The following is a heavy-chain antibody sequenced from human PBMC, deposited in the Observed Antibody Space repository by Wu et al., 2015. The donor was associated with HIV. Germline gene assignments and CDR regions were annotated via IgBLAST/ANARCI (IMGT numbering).Heavy chain of an antibody. Sequence: QVQLVQSGAEVKKPGASVKVSCKASGYTFTGYYIHWVRQAPGQGLEWMGWINPNSGGTNYAQKLQDRVTMTRDTSISTAYMELSRLRSDDTAMYYCAREPVWGSYRYADYWGQGTLVTVSS. CDR1: GYTFTGYY. CDR3: AREPVWGSYRYADY. CDR2: INPNSGGT. D-gene: IGHD3-16*02. V-gene: IGHV1-2*02. J-gene: IGHJ4*02.